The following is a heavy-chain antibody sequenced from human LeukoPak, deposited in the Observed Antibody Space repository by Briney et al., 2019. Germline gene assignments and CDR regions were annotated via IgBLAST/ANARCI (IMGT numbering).Heavy chain of an antibody. CDR3: ARGIQFSYGAPGY. D-gene: IGHD4-17*01. J-gene: IGHJ4*02. V-gene: IGHV3-66*01. CDR1: GFTVSNNY. CDR2: IYSGGST. Sequence: GGSLRLSCAASGFTVSNNYMSWVRQAPGKGLEWVSVIYSGGSTYYADSVKGRFTISRDNSKNTLYLQMNSLRAEDTAVYYCARGIQFSYGAPGYWGQGTLVTVSS.